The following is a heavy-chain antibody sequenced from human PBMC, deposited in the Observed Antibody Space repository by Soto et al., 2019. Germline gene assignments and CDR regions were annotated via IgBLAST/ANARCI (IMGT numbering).Heavy chain of an antibody. CDR1: GYTFTSYG. CDR3: ARDDCTNGVCYTEWFDP. CDR2: ISAYNGNT. D-gene: IGHD2-8*01. Sequence: ASVKVSCKASGYTFTSYGISWVRQAPGQGLEWMGWISAYNGNTNYAQKLQGRVTMTTDTSTSTAYMELRSLRSDDTAVYYCARDDCTNGVCYTEWFDPWGQGTLVTVSS. J-gene: IGHJ5*02. V-gene: IGHV1-18*01.